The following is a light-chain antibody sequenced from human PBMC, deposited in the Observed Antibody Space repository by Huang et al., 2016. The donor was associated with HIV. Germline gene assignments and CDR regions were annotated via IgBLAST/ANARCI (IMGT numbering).Light chain of an antibody. V-gene: IGKV2-30*01. CDR3: MQGTHWPRT. J-gene: IGKJ1*01. CDR1: QGLVYSDGNTY. Sequence: VVVTQSPLSLPVTLGQPASISCTSTQGLVYSDGNTYLSWYHQRPGQSPRRLIFRVSNRDSGVPDRVSGSGSGTNFTLKISRVEAEDVGVYYCMQGTHWPRTFGQGTKVEMK. CDR2: RVS.